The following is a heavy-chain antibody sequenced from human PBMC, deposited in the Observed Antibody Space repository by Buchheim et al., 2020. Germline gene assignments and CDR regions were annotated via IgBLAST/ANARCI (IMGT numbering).Heavy chain of an antibody. J-gene: IGHJ4*02. CDR1: GFTFSSYW. CDR3: ARDAELMVYAIWLDY. Sequence: EVQLVESGGGLVQPGGSLRLSCAASGFTFSSYWMSWVRQAPGKGLEWVANIKQDGSETYYVDSVKGRFTISRANAKNSLYLQMNSLRAEDTAVYYCARDAELMVYAIWLDYWGQGTL. V-gene: IGHV3-7*01. D-gene: IGHD2-8*01. CDR2: IKQDGSET.